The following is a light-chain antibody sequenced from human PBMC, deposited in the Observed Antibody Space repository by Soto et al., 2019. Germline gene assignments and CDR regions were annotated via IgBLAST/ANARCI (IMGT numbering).Light chain of an antibody. CDR2: ENN. V-gene: IGLV1-47*01. CDR1: SSNIASYS. J-gene: IGLJ2*01. CDR3: AAWDDSLTIL. Sequence: QSVLTQPPSASGTPGQTVTISCSGSSSNIASYSVYWYQQLPGTAPKLLIYENNQRPSGVPDRFSGSKSDTSASLAIAGLRSGDEADYYCAAWDDSLTILFGGGTKLTV.